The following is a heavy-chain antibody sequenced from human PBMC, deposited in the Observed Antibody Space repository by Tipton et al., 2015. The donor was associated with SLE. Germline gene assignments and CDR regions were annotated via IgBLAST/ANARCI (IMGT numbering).Heavy chain of an antibody. Sequence: TLSLTCTVYGGSFSGYYWSWIRQPPGKGLEWIGYIYYSGSTNYNPSLKSRVTISVDTSKNQFSLKLSSVTAADTAVYYCARDSRWRDTYSGSSRLDYWGQGTLVTVSS. D-gene: IGHD6-6*01. V-gene: IGHV4-59*12. CDR2: IYYSGST. CDR1: GGSFSGYY. J-gene: IGHJ4*02. CDR3: ARDSRWRDTYSGSSRLDY.